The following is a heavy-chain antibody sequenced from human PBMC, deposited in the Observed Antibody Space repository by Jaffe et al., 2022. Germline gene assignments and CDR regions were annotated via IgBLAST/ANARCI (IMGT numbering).Heavy chain of an antibody. D-gene: IGHD2-15*01. CDR3: ARDRDAYNLRPVVGFGY. V-gene: IGHV3-30*02. CDR2: IRHDGTNE. Sequence: QVQLVESGGGVVQPGGSLRLSCAVSRFTFSSYGMHWVRQAPGRGLEWVTSIRHDGTNEYYADSVMGRFTISRDNSKNTLYLQMNSLRAEDTAVYYCARDRDAYNLRPVVGFGYWGQGSLVTVSS. CDR1: RFTFSSYG. J-gene: IGHJ4*02.